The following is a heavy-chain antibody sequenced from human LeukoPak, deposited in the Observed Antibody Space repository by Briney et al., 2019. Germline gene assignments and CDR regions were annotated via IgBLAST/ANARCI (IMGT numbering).Heavy chain of an antibody. V-gene: IGHV1-69*05. J-gene: IGHJ4*02. D-gene: IGHD5-24*01. Sequence: SVKVSCKASGGTFSSYAISWVRQAPGQGLEWMGRIIPIFGTANYAQKFQGRVTITTDASTSTAYMELSSLRSEDTAVYYCARGYYGHNSYYFDYWGQGTLVTVSS. CDR1: GGTFSSYA. CDR2: IIPIFGTA. CDR3: ARGYYGHNSYYFDY.